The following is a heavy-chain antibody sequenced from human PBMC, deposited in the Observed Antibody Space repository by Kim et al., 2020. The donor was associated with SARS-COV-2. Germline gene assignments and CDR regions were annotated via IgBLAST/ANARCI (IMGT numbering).Heavy chain of an antibody. D-gene: IGHD3-22*01. Sequence: LQGRVTMTTDTSTSTAYMELRSLRSDDTAVYYCARDNYYDSSAPVGAFDIWGQGTMVTVSS. V-gene: IGHV1-18*01. CDR3: ARDNYYDSSAPVGAFDI. J-gene: IGHJ3*02.